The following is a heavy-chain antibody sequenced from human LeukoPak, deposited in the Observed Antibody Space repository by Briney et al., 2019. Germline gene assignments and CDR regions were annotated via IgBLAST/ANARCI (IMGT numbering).Heavy chain of an antibody. CDR1: GFPLSARGVG. CDR3: AHRLAGTFDS. J-gene: IGHJ4*02. Sequence: SGPTLVNPTQTLTLTCTFSGFPLSARGVGVGWIRQPPGKALEWLALIFWDDDDRYSPSLKSRLTITKDTSKNQVILTMTNMDPVDTATYYCAHRLAGTFDSWGQGTLVTVSS. V-gene: IGHV2-5*02. CDR2: IFWDDDD. D-gene: IGHD6-13*01.